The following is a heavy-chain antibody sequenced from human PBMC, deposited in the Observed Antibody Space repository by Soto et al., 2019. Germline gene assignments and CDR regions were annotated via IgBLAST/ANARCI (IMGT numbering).Heavy chain of an antibody. CDR2: IYSSGST. Sequence: QVQLQESGPGLVKPSETLSLTCTVSGGDISTYYWTWIRQPAGKGLEWIGRIYSSGSTKYNPSLKSRVTMSLDTSKNQCALRLSSVTAADTAVYYCAREQRFSGWFDPWGQGTLVTVSS. J-gene: IGHJ5*02. CDR3: AREQRFSGWFDP. CDR1: GGDISTYY. V-gene: IGHV4-4*07. D-gene: IGHD3-3*01.